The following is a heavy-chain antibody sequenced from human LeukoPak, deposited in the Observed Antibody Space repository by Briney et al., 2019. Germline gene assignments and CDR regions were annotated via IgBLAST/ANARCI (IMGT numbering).Heavy chain of an antibody. CDR3: ARTRIGYCSSTSCYTTNFDY. CDR1: GGSICSYY. D-gene: IGHD2-2*02. CDR2: IYTSGST. Sequence: PSETLSLTCTVYGGSICSYYWSWIRQPAGKGLEWIGRIYTSGSTNYNPSLKSRVTMSVDTSKNQFSLKLSSVTAADTAVYYCARTRIGYCSSTSCYTTNFDYWGQGTLVTVSS. J-gene: IGHJ4*02. V-gene: IGHV4-4*07.